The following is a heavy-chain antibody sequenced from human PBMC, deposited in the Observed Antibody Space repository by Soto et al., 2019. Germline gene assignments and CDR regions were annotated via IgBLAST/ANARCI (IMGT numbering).Heavy chain of an antibody. Sequence: GGSLRLSCASSGFTFSSYAMSWVRQAPGKGLEWVSAISGSGGSTYYADSVKGRFTISRDNSKNTLYLQMTRLRAEDTAVYYCAKEGPIAAAGPLDYWGQGTLVTASS. CDR3: AKEGPIAAAGPLDY. CDR1: GFTFSSYA. CDR2: ISGSGGST. J-gene: IGHJ4*02. V-gene: IGHV3-23*01. D-gene: IGHD6-13*01.